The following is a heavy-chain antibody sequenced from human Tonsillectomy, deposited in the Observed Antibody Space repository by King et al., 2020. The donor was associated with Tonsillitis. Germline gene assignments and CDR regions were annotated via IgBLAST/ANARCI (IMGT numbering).Heavy chain of an antibody. CDR3: ATGSGDFDH. V-gene: IGHV4-4*07. CDR2: VYTSGST. J-gene: IGHJ4*02. CDR1: GGSISRWA. Sequence: QLQESGPGLVKPSETLSLTCSVSGGSISRWAWSWIRQPAGKGLEWIGRVYTSGSTNYNPSLNSRVSMSVDTSKNQFSLKLTSVTAADSAVYYCATGSGDFDHWGQGTLVTVSS. D-gene: IGHD3-10*01.